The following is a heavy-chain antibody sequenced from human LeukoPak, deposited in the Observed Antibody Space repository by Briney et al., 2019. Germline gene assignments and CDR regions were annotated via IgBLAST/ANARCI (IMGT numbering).Heavy chain of an antibody. CDR2: ISSSSSTI. CDR3: ARGNIVGASLFDY. Sequence: PGGSLRLSCAASGFTFSSYSINWVRQAPGKGLEWVSYISSSSSTIYYADSVKGRFTISRDNAKNSLYLQMNSLRAEDSAVYYCARGNIVGASLFDYWGQGTLVTVSS. V-gene: IGHV3-48*01. CDR1: GFTFSSYS. J-gene: IGHJ4*02. D-gene: IGHD1-26*01.